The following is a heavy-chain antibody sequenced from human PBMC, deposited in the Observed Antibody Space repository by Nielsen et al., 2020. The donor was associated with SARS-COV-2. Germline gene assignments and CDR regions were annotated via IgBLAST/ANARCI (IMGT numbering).Heavy chain of an antibody. CDR1: GFTFSNFA. J-gene: IGHJ4*02. V-gene: IGHV3-23*01. CDR3: ARDLLGTQDY. Sequence: GESLKISCAASGFTFSNFAMNWVRQAPGKGLEWVSTIGVSGGGTYYGDSVRGRFTISRDNSKNTVYLQMNSLRLEDTAVYYCARDLLGTQDYWGQGTLVTVSS. D-gene: IGHD1-14*01. CDR2: IGVSGGGT.